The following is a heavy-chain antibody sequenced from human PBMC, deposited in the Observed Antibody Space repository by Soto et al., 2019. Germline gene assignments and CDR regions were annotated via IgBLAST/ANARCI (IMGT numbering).Heavy chain of an antibody. CDR1: GFTFSSYA. CDR3: VKDGPDFWSGYHY. V-gene: IGHV3-64D*08. J-gene: IGHJ4*02. CDR2: ISSNGGST. Sequence: GGSLRLSCSASGFTFSSYAMHWVRQAPGKGLEYVSAISSNGGSTYYADSVKGRFTISRDNSKNTLYLQMSSLRAEDTAVYYCVKDGPDFWSGYHYWGQGTLVTVSS. D-gene: IGHD3-3*01.